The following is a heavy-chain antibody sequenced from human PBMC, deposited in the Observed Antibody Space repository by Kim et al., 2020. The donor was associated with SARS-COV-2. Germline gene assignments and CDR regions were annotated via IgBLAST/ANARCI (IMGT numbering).Heavy chain of an antibody. D-gene: IGHD3-10*01. J-gene: IGHJ4*02. V-gene: IGHV3-11*01. Sequence: KGRFTISGDNAKNSLYLQMNSLRAEDTAVYYCARDQYYYGSGSYYPQFDYWGQGTLVTVSS. CDR3: ARDQYYYGSGSYYPQFDY.